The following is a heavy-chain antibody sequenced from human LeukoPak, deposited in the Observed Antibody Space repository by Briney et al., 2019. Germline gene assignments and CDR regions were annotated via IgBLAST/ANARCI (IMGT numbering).Heavy chain of an antibody. CDR3: ARHWGGGGFWSGYPYYFDY. Sequence: SETLSLTCAVSGGSISSSNWWSWVRQPPGQGLEWIGEIYHSGSPNYNPSLKSRVTISVDKSKNQFSLKLSSVTAADTAVYYRARHWGGGGFWSGYPYYFDYWGQGTLVTVSS. CDR2: IYHSGSP. D-gene: IGHD3-3*01. J-gene: IGHJ4*02. V-gene: IGHV4-4*02. CDR1: GGSISSSNW.